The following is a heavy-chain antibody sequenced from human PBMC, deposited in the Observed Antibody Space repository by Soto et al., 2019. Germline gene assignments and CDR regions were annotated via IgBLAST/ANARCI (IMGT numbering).Heavy chain of an antibody. CDR3: ARRTPLYASESSRFDP. J-gene: IGHJ5*02. V-gene: IGHV4-31*03. CDR2: IYYSGST. D-gene: IGHD3-10*01. CDR1: GGSISSGGYY. Sequence: KTSETLSLTCTVSGGSISSGGYYWSWIRQHPGKGLEWIGYIYYSGSTYYNPSLESRVTISVDTSKNQFSLNLRSVTAADTAVYYCARRTPLYASESSRFDPWGQGALVTVSS.